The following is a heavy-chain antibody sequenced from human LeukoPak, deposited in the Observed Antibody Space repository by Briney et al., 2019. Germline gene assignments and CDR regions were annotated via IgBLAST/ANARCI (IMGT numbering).Heavy chain of an antibody. CDR2: IYPGDSDT. J-gene: IGHJ5*02. CDR3: ARHDPDSGSYYGGWFDP. CDR1: GYCFTSYW. D-gene: IGHD1-26*01. V-gene: IGHV5-51*01. Sequence: GASPQISSQGAGYCFTSYWIGWGRRMPGKGREWMGIIYPGDSDTRYSPSFQGQVTISADKSISTAYLQWSSLKASDTAMYYCARHDPDSGSYYGGWFDPWGQGTLVTVSS.